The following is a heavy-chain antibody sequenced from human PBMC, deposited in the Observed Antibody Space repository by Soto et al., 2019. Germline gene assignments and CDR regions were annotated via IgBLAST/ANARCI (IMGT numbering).Heavy chain of an antibody. CDR3: AKPDYYDRSGQYYGMDV. V-gene: IGHV3-74*01. CDR2: VNSDGSTT. CDR1: GFTFSTYW. D-gene: IGHD3-22*01. Sequence: GGSLRLSCAASGFTFSTYWMYWVRRAPGKGLVWVSRVNSDGSTTDYAASVKGRFTISRDNAKNTLYLQMNSLRAEDTAVYYCAKPDYYDRSGQYYGMDVWGLGTTVTVSS. J-gene: IGHJ6*02.